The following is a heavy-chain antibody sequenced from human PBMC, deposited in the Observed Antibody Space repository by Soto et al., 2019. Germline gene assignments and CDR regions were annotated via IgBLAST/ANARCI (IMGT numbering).Heavy chain of an antibody. J-gene: IGHJ6*02. CDR1: GYTLTELS. Sequence: AASVSSCKVSGYTLTELSMHWVRQAPGKGLEWMGGFDPEDGETIYAQKFQGRVTMTEDTSTDTAYMELSSLRSEDTAVYYCARHYYYGMDVWGQGTTVTVSS. CDR3: ARHYYYGMDV. CDR2: FDPEDGET. V-gene: IGHV1-24*01.